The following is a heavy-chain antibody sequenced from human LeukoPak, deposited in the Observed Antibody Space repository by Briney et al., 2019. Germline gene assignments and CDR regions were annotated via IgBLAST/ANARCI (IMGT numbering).Heavy chain of an antibody. D-gene: IGHD2-15*01. V-gene: IGHV3-15*01. CDR2: IKTSTYGGTT. CDR1: GFTFSNAW. J-gene: IGHJ4*02. CDR3: TTDSGLGCRGGSCRLGY. Sequence: IPGGSLRLSCAASGFTFSNAWMNWVRQAPGKGLEWVGRIKTSTYGGTTDYAVPVKGRFTISRDDSKNTLYLQMNSLKTEDTAVYYCTTDSGLGCRGGSCRLGYWGQGTLVTVSS.